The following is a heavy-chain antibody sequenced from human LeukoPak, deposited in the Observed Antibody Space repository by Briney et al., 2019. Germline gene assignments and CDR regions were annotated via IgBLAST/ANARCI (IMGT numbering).Heavy chain of an antibody. Sequence: SETLSLTCAVYGGSFSGYYWSWIRQPPGKGLEWIGEINHSGSTNYNPSLKSRVTISVDTSKNQFSLKLSSVTAADTAVYYCARRLSSSWRYFDYWGRGTLVTVSS. CDR3: ARRLSSSWRYFDY. CDR1: GGSFSGYY. J-gene: IGHJ4*02. V-gene: IGHV4-34*01. D-gene: IGHD6-13*01. CDR2: INHSGST.